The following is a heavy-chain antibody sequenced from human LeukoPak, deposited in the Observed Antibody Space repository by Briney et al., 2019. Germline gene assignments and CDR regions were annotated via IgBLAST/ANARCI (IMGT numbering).Heavy chain of an antibody. CDR1: GYSFTSYW. CDR3: ARHYYDSGSYYSYYYYMDV. D-gene: IGHD3-10*01. CDR2: IYPGDSDT. V-gene: IGHV5-51*01. Sequence: GESLKISCKGSGYSFTSYWIGWVRQMPGKGLEWMGIIYPGDSDTRYSPSFQGQVTISADKSISTAYLQWSSLKASDTAMYYCARHYYDSGSYYSYYYYMDVWGKGTTVTVSS. J-gene: IGHJ6*03.